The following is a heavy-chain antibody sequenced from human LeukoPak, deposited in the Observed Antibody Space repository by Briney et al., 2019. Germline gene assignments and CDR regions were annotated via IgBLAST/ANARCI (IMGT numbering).Heavy chain of an antibody. CDR3: ARDKVDYYYYYMDV. CDR2: IIPIFGTA. Sequence: ASVKVSCKASGYTFKNYDINWVRQAPGQGLEWMGGIIPIFGTANYAQKFQGRVTITTDESTSTAYMELSSLRSEDTAVYYCARDKVDYYYYYMDVWGKGTTVTVSS. J-gene: IGHJ6*03. V-gene: IGHV1-69*05. CDR1: GYTFKNYD.